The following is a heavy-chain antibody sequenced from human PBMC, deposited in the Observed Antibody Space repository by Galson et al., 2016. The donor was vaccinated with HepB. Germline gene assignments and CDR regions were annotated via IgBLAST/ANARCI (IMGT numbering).Heavy chain of an antibody. Sequence: SLRLSCAASGFTFTSYALSWVRQAPGRGLEWVSTLNGSGRKTYYADSVKGRFTISRDNSKNTLLLQMNSLRVEDTAVYYCAKSFVKKDFWSYYLADAFDIRGQGTTVTVST. CDR3: AKSFVKKDFWSYYLADAFDI. CDR1: GFTFTSYA. CDR2: LNGSGRKT. D-gene: IGHD3-3*01. V-gene: IGHV3-23*01. J-gene: IGHJ3*02.